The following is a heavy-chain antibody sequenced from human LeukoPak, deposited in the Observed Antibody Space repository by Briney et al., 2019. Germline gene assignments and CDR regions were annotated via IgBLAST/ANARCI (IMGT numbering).Heavy chain of an antibody. CDR2: ISGSGGST. CDR3: AKVAVAPLYNWFDP. Sequence: GGSLRLSCAASGFTFDDYGMSWVRQAPGKGLEWVSAISGSGGSTYYADSVKGRFTISRDNSKNTLYLQMNSLRAEDTAVYYCAKVAVAPLYNWFDPWGQGTLVTVSS. D-gene: IGHD6-19*01. J-gene: IGHJ5*02. CDR1: GFTFDDYG. V-gene: IGHV3-23*01.